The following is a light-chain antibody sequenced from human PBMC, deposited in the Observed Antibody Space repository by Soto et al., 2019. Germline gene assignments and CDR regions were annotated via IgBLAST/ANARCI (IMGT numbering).Light chain of an antibody. CDR2: LNSDGSH. V-gene: IGLV4-69*01. CDR3: QTWGTGIWV. J-gene: IGLJ3*02. CDR1: SGHSSYA. Sequence: QLVLTQSPSASASLGASVTLTCTLTSGHSSYAIAWHQQHPEKGPRYLMKLNSDGSHSKGDGIPDRFSGSSSGAERYLTISSLQSEDEADYYCQTWGTGIWVFGGGTKVTVL.